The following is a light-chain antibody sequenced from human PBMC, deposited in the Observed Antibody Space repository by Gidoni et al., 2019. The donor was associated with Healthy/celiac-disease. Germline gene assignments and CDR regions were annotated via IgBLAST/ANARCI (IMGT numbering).Light chain of an antibody. J-gene: IGKJ4*01. CDR2: GAS. Sequence: EIVLPQSPGTLSLSPGERATPSCRASQSVSRSYLAWYQQKPGQAPRLLIYGASSRATGIPDRFSGSGSGTDFTLTISRLEPEDFAVYYCQQYGSSPFGGGTKVEIK. V-gene: IGKV3-20*01. CDR3: QQYGSSP. CDR1: QSVSRSY.